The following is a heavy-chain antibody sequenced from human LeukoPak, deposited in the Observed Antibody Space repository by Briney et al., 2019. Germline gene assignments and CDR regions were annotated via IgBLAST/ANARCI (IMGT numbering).Heavy chain of an antibody. CDR1: GGSFSGYY. D-gene: IGHD6-19*01. CDR2: IYYSGST. V-gene: IGHV4-59*08. CDR3: ARRQWLGRNNWFDP. J-gene: IGHJ5*02. Sequence: SETLSLTCAVYGGSFSGYYWSWIRQPPGKGLEWIGYIYYSGSTNYNPSLKSRVTISVDTSKNQFSLKLSSVTAADTAVYYCARRQWLGRNNWFDPWGQGTLVTVSS.